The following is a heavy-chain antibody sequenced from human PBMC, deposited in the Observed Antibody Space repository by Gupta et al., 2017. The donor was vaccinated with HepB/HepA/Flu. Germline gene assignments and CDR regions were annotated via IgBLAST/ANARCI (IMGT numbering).Heavy chain of an antibody. V-gene: IGHV3-49*03. D-gene: IGHD3-16*01. Sequence: EVQLVESGGGLVQPGRSLRLSGSGAGFTFGDFMMSWFRQAPGKGLAWVGIISTKAYGRTTEYAASVKGRFTISRDDSNTIAYLQINSLKAEDTAVYYCTRGEITTAQYWGQGTLVTVSS. CDR3: TRGEITTAQY. CDR1: GFTFGDFM. J-gene: IGHJ4*02. CDR2: ISTKAYGRTT.